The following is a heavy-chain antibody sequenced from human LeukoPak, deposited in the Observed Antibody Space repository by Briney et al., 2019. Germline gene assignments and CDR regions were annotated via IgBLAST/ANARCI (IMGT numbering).Heavy chain of an antibody. CDR2: ISSSSSYI. CDR3: ASGDYYGSGSYPYYFDY. V-gene: IGHV3-21*01. J-gene: IGHJ4*02. CDR1: GFTFSSYS. D-gene: IGHD3-10*01. Sequence: GGSLRLSCAASGFTFSSYSMNWVRQAPGEGLEWVSSISSSSSYIYYADSVKGRFTISRDNAKNSLYLQMNSLRAEDTAVYYCASGDYYGSGSYPYYFDYWGQGTLVTVSS.